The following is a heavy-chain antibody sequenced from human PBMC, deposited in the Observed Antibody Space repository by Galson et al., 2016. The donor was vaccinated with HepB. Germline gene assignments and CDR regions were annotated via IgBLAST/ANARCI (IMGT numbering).Heavy chain of an antibody. CDR2: IWYDGSNK. J-gene: IGHJ4*02. CDR1: GFTFSSYG. V-gene: IGHV3-33*01. D-gene: IGHD4-17*01. CDR3: ARDDFGDSIDY. Sequence: SLRLSCAASGFTFSSYGMHWVRQAPGKGLEWVAVIWYDGSNKYYADSAKGRFTISRDNSKNTLYVQMNSLRAEDTAVYYCARDDFGDSIDYWGQGTLVTVSS.